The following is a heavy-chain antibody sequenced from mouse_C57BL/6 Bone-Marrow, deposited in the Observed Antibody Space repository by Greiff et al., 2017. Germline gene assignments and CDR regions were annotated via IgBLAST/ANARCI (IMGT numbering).Heavy chain of an antibody. CDR2: INPSSGYT. CDR3: AGDSSVRYYFDY. V-gene: IGHV1-7*01. J-gene: IGHJ2*01. CDR1: GYTFTSYW. D-gene: IGHD3-2*02. Sequence: QVQLQQSGAELAKPGASVKLSCKASGYTFTSYWMHWVKQRPGQGLEWIGYINPSSGYTKYNQKFKDKAKLTADKSSCTAYMQLSSLTYEDAAVYYCAGDSSVRYYFDYWGQGTTLPVSS.